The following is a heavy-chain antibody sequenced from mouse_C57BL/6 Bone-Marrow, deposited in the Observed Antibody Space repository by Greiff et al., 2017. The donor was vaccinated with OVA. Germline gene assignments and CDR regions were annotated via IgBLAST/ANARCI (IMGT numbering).Heavy chain of an antibody. V-gene: IGHV1-75*01. CDR1: GYTFTDYY. J-gene: IGHJ3*01. D-gene: IGHD4-1*01. CDR2: IFPGSGST. CDR3: ARKGLGRRYWFAY. Sequence: VQLQESGPELVKPGASVKISCKASGYTFTDYYINWVKQRPGQGLEWIGWIFPGSGSTYYNEKFKGKATLTVDKSSSTAYMLLSSLTSEDSAVYFCARKGLGRRYWFAYWGQGTLVTVSA.